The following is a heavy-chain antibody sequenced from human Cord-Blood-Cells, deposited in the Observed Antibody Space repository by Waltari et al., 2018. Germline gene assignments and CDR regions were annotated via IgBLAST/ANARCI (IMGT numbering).Heavy chain of an antibody. D-gene: IGHD3-10*01. V-gene: IGHV4-59*01. CDR2: IYYSGST. J-gene: IGHJ3*02. Sequence: QVQLQESGPGLVKPSETLSLTCTVSGGSISSYSWSWLRPLPGKGLEWIGYIYYSGSTNYNPSLKSRVTISVDTSKNQFSLKLSSVTAADTAVYYCATTSQYGSGSYFAFDIWGQGTMVTVSS. CDR3: ATTSQYGSGSYFAFDI. CDR1: GGSISSYS.